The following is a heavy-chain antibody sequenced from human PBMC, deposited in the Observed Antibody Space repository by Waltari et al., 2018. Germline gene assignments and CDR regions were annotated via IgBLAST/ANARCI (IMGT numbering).Heavy chain of an antibody. Sequence: EVQLVESGGGLVQPGGSLRLSCAASGFTVSSNSMSWVRQAPGKGLEWVSVIYSGGSTYYEDSVKGRFTISRDNSKNTLYLQMNSLRAEDTAVYYCARFYGDYVEGNYYFDYWGQGTLVTVSS. CDR2: IYSGGST. J-gene: IGHJ4*02. CDR1: GFTVSSNS. D-gene: IGHD4-17*01. V-gene: IGHV3-66*02. CDR3: ARFYGDYVEGNYYFDY.